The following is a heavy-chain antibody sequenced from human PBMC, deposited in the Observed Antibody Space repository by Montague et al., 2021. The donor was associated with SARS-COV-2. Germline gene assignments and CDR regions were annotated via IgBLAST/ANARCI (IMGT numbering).Heavy chain of an antibody. CDR3: ARSYGTTVVTRACDY. CDR1: GFSLSTSGMC. Sequence: PALVKPTQTLTLTCTFSGFSLSTSGMCVSWIRQPPGKALEWLTLIDWXXXKYYSTSLKTRLTISKDTSKNQVVLTMTNMDPVGTATYYCARSYGTTVVTRACDYWGQGTLVTVSS. D-gene: IGHD4-23*01. V-gene: IGHV2-70*01. CDR2: IDWXXXK. J-gene: IGHJ4*02.